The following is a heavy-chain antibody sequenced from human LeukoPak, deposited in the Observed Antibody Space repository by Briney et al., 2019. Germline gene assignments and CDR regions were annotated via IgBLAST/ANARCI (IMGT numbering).Heavy chain of an antibody. CDR3: AKARDIVVVPGGYDY. CDR2: ISWNSGSI. V-gene: IGHV3-9*01. J-gene: IGHJ4*02. CDR1: GFTFDDYA. D-gene: IGHD2-2*01. Sequence: GRSLRLSCAASGFTFDDYAMHWVRQAPEKGLEWVSGISWNSGSIGYADSVKGRFTISRDNAKNSLYLQMNSLRAEDTALYYCAKARDIVVVPGGYDYWGQGTLVTVSS.